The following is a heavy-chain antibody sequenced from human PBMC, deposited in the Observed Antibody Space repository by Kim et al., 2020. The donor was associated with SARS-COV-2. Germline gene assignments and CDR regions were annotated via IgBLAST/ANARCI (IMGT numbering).Heavy chain of an antibody. CDR1: GFTFSSYE. CDR2: ISSSGSTI. J-gene: IGHJ4*02. D-gene: IGHD2-2*01. Sequence: GGSLRLSCAASGFTFSSYEMNWVRQAPGKGLEWVSYISSSGSTIYYADSVKGRFTISRDNAKNSLYLQMNSLRAEDTAVYYCARDRGLEDIVVVPAAMRGEIDYWGQGTLVTVSS. CDR3: ARDRGLEDIVVVPAAMRGEIDY. V-gene: IGHV3-48*03.